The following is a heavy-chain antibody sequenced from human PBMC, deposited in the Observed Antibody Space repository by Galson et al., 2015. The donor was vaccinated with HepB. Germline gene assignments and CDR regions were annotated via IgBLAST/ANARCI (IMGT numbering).Heavy chain of an antibody. CDR2: IRYDGSDN. CDR1: GFTFSSYD. J-gene: IGHJ6*02. D-gene: IGHD6-13*01. V-gene: IGHV3-30*02. Sequence: SLRLSCAASGFTFSSYDMHWVRQAPGKGLEWVAFIRYDGSDNYYADSVKGRFTISRDNSKNTLYLQVSSLRAEDTAVFYCAKAVDSRWFSHFYGMDVWGQGTTVTVSS. CDR3: AKAVDSRWFSHFYGMDV.